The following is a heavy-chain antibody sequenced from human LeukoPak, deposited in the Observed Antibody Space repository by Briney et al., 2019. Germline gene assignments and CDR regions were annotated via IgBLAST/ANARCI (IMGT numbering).Heavy chain of an antibody. D-gene: IGHD6-19*01. V-gene: IGHV4-59*01. CDR1: GGSISSYY. Sequence: SETLSLTCTVSGGSISSYYWSWIRQPPGKGLEWLGYIYYSGSTNYNPSLKSRVTISVDTSKNQFSLKPSSVTAADTAVYYCARDNGGAVAGFDYWGQGTLVTVSS. CDR3: ARDNGGAVAGFDY. CDR2: IYYSGST. J-gene: IGHJ4*02.